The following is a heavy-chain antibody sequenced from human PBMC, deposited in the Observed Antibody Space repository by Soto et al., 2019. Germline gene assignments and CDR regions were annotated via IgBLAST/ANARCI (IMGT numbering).Heavy chain of an antibody. D-gene: IGHD3-3*01. CDR1: GYTFTSYD. CDR3: ARGAIGDFWSGYTFYYYYGMDV. J-gene: IGHJ6*02. V-gene: IGHV1-8*01. Sequence: QVQLVQSGAEVKKPGASVKVSCKASGYTFTSYDINWVRQATGQGLEWMGWMNPNSGNTGYAQKFQGRVTMPRNNSIRPAYMELIRLRSEDTAVYYCARGAIGDFWSGYTFYYYYGMDVWGQGTTVTVSS. CDR2: MNPNSGNT.